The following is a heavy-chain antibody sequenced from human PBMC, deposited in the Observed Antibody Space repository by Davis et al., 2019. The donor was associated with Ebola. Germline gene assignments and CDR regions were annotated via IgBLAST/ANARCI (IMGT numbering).Heavy chain of an antibody. D-gene: IGHD6-19*01. J-gene: IGHJ4*02. CDR1: GFTFNSYV. V-gene: IGHV3-23*01. CDR3: AKDNGWWRGGAFDY. Sequence: GESLKISCAASGFTFNSYVMSWVRQAPGKGLEWVSSISDSGGSTYYADSVKGRFTISRDNSKNTLYLQMNSLRAEDTAVYYCAKDNGWWRGGAFDYWGQGTLVTVSS. CDR2: ISDSGGST.